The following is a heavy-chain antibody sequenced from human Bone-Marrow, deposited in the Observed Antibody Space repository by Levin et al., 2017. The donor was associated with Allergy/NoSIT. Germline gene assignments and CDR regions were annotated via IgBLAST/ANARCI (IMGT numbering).Heavy chain of an antibody. CDR2: IYHSGST. CDR3: ARVNRVRYSGYDWNYYYYMDV. V-gene: IGHV4-4*02. Sequence: SETLSLTCAVSGGSISSSNWWSWVRQPPGKGLEWIGEIYHSGSTNYNPSLKSRVTISVDKSKNQFSLKLSSVTAADTAVYYCARVNRVRYSGYDWNYYYYMDVWGKGTTVTVSS. D-gene: IGHD5-12*01. CDR1: GGSISSSNW. J-gene: IGHJ6*03.